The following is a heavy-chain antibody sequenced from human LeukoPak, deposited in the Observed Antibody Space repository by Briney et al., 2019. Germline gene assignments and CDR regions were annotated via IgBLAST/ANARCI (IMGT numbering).Heavy chain of an antibody. CDR3: ARHQFGTPALWFGELLSRDYNWFDP. D-gene: IGHD3-10*01. J-gene: IGHJ5*02. Sequence: SQTLSLTCTVSGGSISSGSYYWSWIRQPAGKGLEWIGSIYYSGSTYYNPSLKSRVTISVDTSKNQFSLKLSSVTAADTAVYYCARHQFGTPALWFGELLSRDYNWFDPWGQGTLVTVSS. CDR1: GGSISSGSYY. V-gene: IGHV4-39*01. CDR2: IYYSGST.